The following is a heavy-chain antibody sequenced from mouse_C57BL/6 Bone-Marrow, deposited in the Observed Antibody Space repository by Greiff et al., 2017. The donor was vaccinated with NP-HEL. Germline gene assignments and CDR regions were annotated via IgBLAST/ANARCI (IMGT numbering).Heavy chain of an antibody. CDR3: ARLDTTVVARDYYAMDY. Sequence: EVMLVESGPELVKPGDSVKISCKASGYSFTGYFMNWVMQSHGKSLEWIGRINPYNGDTFYNQKFKGKATLTVDNSSSTAHMELRSLTSEDSAVYYCARLDTTVVARDYYAMDYWGQGTSVTVSS. D-gene: IGHD1-1*01. CDR2: INPYNGDT. CDR1: GYSFTGYF. V-gene: IGHV1-20*01. J-gene: IGHJ4*01.